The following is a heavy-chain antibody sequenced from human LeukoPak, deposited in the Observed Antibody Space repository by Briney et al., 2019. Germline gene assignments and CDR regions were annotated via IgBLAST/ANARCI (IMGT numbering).Heavy chain of an antibody. D-gene: IGHD3-3*02. CDR1: GYSISSNHW. CDR2: IFYAGST. CDR3: ARIGPILGAAWVDY. J-gene: IGHJ4*02. Sequence: SETLSLTCAVSGYSISSNHWWGWIRRPPGKGLEWIGYIFYAGSTYYNPSLKSRVTMSVDTSKNQFSLRLSSVTAVDTAVYYCARIGPILGAAWVDYWGQGTLVSVSS. V-gene: IGHV4-28*01.